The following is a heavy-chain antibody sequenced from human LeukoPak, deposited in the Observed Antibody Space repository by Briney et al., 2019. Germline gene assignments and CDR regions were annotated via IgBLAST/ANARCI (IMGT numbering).Heavy chain of an antibody. CDR3: ASRPPEDIVLMV. CDR1: GGTFSSYA. V-gene: IGHV1-69*04. J-gene: IGHJ4*02. Sequence: SVKVSCKASGGTFSSYAISWVRQAPGQGLEWMGRIIPIFGIANYAQKFQGRVTVTADKSTSTAYMELSSLRSEDTAVYYCASRPPEDIVLMVWGQGTLVTVSS. CDR2: IIPIFGIA. D-gene: IGHD2-8*01.